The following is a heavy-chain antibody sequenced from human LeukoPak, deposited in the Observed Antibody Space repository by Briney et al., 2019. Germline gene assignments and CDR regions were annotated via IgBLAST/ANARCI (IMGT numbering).Heavy chain of an antibody. CDR1: GFIFNSYA. CDR3: ARVYNYVFDY. CDR2: VSASGGST. J-gene: IGHJ4*02. V-gene: IGHV3-23*01. Sequence: PGGSLRLSCAVSGFIFNSYAMSWVRQAPGKGLEWVSSVSASGGSTYHADSVKGRFTISRDNSKNTLYLQMNSLRAEDTAVYYCARVYNYVFDYWGQGTLVTVSS. D-gene: IGHD3-10*02.